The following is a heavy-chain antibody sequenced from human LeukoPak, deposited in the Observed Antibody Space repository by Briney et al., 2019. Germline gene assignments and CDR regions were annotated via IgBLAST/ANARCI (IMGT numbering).Heavy chain of an antibody. CDR3: ARKGVSSGYYDY. CDR1: GGSISNKY. D-gene: IGHD3-22*01. J-gene: IGHJ4*02. CDR2: IYYSGST. V-gene: IGHV4-59*12. Sequence: SETLSLTCTVSGGSISNKYWSWIRQPPGKGLEWIGYIYYSGSTNYNPSLKSRVTILVDTSKNQFSLKLSSVTAADTAVYYCARKGVSSGYYDYWGQGTLVTVSS.